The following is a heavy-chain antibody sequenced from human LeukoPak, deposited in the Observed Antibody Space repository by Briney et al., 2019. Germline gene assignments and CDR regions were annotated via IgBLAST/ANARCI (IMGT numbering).Heavy chain of an antibody. CDR2: IHPDGGST. Sequence: ASVKVSCKASGYNFNDYYIYWVRQAPGHGLESMGYIHPDGGSTNYAQKFQGRVTMTRDTSIRTAYMELSRLRSDDTAMYYCARYYIEGRCFDYWGQGTLVTVSS. CDR3: ARYYIEGRCFDY. CDR1: GYNFNDYY. J-gene: IGHJ4*02. V-gene: IGHV1-2*02. D-gene: IGHD3-10*01.